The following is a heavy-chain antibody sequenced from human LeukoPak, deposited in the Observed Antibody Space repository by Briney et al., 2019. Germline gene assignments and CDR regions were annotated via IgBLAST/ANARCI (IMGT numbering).Heavy chain of an antibody. D-gene: IGHD1-7*01. CDR2: ISYDGSNK. V-gene: IGHV3-30*04. Sequence: GGSLRLSCAASGFTFSSYAMHWVRQAPGKGVEWVAVISYDGSNKYYADSVKGRFTTSRDNSKNTLYLQMNSLRAEDTAVYYCARERTTHSDYWGQGTLVTVSS. CDR1: GFTFSSYA. CDR3: ARERTTHSDY. J-gene: IGHJ4*02.